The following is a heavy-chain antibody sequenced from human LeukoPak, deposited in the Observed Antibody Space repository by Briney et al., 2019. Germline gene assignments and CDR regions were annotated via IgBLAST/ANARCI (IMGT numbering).Heavy chain of an antibody. CDR3: ARLFGTADSSGYYYVDAFDI. J-gene: IGHJ3*02. D-gene: IGHD3-22*01. CDR1: GYTFTGYY. V-gene: IGHV1-2*02. CDR2: INPNSGGT. Sequence: ASVKVSCKASGYTFTGYYMYWVRQAPGQGLEWMGWINPNSGGTNYTQKFQGRVTMTRDTSISTAYMELSRLRFDDTAVYYCARLFGTADSSGYYYVDAFDIWGQGTMVTVSS.